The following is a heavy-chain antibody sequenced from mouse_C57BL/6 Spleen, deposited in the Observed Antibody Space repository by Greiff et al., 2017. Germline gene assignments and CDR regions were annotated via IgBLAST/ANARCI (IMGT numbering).Heavy chain of an antibody. CDR1: GYTFTSYW. V-gene: IGHV1-52*01. J-gene: IGHJ2*01. D-gene: IGHD1-1*01. Sequence: QVQLQQPGAELVRPGSSVKLSCKASGYTFTSYWMHWVKQRPIQGLEWIGNIDPSDSETHYNQKFKDKATLTVDKSSSTAYMQLSSLTSEDSAVYYCARAPNYGSSLDYWGQGTTLTVSS. CDR3: ARAPNYGSSLDY. CDR2: IDPSDSET.